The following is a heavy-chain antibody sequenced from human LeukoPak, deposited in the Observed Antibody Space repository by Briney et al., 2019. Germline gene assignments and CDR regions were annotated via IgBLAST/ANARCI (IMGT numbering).Heavy chain of an antibody. CDR3: ARDLVGGIWSAGF. D-gene: IGHD3-3*01. Sequence: GASVKVSCKTSGYTFTVYYVHWVRQAPGQGLEWMGRITPNSGDTIYAQKFQGRATMTGDTSISAAYMELSSLTSDDTAIYYCARDLVGGIWSAGFWGQGTLVTVSS. CDR1: GYTFTVYY. J-gene: IGHJ4*02. V-gene: IGHV1-2*06. CDR2: ITPNSGDT.